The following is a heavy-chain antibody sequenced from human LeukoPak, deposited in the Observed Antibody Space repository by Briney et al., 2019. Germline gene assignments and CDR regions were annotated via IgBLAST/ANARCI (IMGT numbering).Heavy chain of an antibody. V-gene: IGHV4-39*02. CDR3: ARRPLLGPYDY. Sequence: SETLSLTCIVSGGSISSNSYYWGWIRQPPGKGLEWIGTIYYSGSTYYNPSLKSRVTISLDTSKNHFPLKLSSVTAADTAVYYCARRPLLGPYDYWGQGALVTVSS. CDR1: GGSISSNSYY. D-gene: IGHD1-26*01. CDR2: IYYSGST. J-gene: IGHJ4*02.